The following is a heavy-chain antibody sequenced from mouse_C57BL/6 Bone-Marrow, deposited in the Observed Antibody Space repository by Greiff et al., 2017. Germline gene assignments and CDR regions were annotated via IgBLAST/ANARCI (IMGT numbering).Heavy chain of an antibody. Sequence: VQLKQSGTVLARPGASVKMSCKTSGYTFTSYWMHWVKQRPGQGLEWIGAIYPGNSDTSYNQKFKGKAKLTAVTSASTAYMELSSLTNEDSAVYYCTRSDLLRLRGAMDYWGQGTSVTVSS. CDR2: IYPGNSDT. J-gene: IGHJ4*01. CDR1: GYTFTSYW. CDR3: TRSDLLRLRGAMDY. D-gene: IGHD2-2*01. V-gene: IGHV1-5*01.